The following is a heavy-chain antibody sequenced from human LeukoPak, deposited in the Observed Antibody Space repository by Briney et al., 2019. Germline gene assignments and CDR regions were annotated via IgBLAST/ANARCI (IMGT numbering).Heavy chain of an antibody. Sequence: SETLSLTCTVSGDSFSTYYWTWIRQPPGKGLEWIGYIYSGGSTNYNPSLKSRVTISLDTSKNQFSLKLTSVAAADTAVYYCARREAVTGTPRPWFDPWGQGTLVTVSS. J-gene: IGHJ5*02. CDR2: IYSGGST. CDR3: ARREAVTGTPRPWFDP. V-gene: IGHV4-59*08. CDR1: GDSFSTYY. D-gene: IGHD6-19*01.